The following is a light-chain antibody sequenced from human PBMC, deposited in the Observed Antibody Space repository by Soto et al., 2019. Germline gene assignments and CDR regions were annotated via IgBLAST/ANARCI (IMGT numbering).Light chain of an antibody. CDR1: QSVSSSF. J-gene: IGKJ2*01. CDR2: GAS. Sequence: EIVLTQSPSTLSLSPGERATLSCRASQSVSSSFLAWYQQKPGQAPRLLIYGASSRATDIPDRFSGSGSGTDFTLTISRLEPEDFAVYYCQQYGSSPLVTFGQGTKLEIK. V-gene: IGKV3-20*01. CDR3: QQYGSSPLVT.